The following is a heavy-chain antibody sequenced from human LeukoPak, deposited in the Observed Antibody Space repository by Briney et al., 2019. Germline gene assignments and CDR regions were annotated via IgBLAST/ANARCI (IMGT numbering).Heavy chain of an antibody. CDR1: GYTFTGYY. CDR2: INPNSGGT. CDR3: ARAHDYSNYLLDY. J-gene: IGHJ4*02. Sequence: ASVKVSCKASGYTFTGYYMHWVRQAPGQGLEWMGRINPNSGGTNYAQKFQGRVTMTRDTSINTVYMELSRLRSDDTAVYYCARAHDYSNYLLDYWGQETLVTVSS. V-gene: IGHV1-2*06. D-gene: IGHD4-11*01.